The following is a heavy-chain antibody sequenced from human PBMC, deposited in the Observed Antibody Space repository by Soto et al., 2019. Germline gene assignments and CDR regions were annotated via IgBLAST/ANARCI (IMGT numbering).Heavy chain of an antibody. CDR2: IYYSGST. D-gene: IGHD2-15*01. Sequence: PSETLSLTCTVSGGSISSDGYYWTWIRQHPGKGLEWIGYIYYSGSTYYNPSLKSRITISVDTSKNQFSLRLSSVTAADTAVYYCARIVRTLAVSGDFDYWGQGTLVTVSS. V-gene: IGHV4-31*03. CDR3: ARIVRTLAVSGDFDY. J-gene: IGHJ4*02. CDR1: GGSISSDGYY.